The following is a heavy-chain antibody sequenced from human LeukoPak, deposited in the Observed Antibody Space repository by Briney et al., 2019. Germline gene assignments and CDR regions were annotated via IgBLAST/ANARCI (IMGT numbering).Heavy chain of an antibody. D-gene: IGHD2-2*01. Sequence: GGSLSLSCAASGFTFSSYAMHWVRQAPGKGLEWVAVISYDGSNKYYADSVKGRFTISRDNSKNTLYLQMSSLRAEDTAVYYCARGGYCSSTSCIWAFDYWGQGTLVTVSS. CDR3: ARGGYCSSTSCIWAFDY. V-gene: IGHV3-30-3*01. CDR1: GFTFSSYA. CDR2: ISYDGSNK. J-gene: IGHJ4*02.